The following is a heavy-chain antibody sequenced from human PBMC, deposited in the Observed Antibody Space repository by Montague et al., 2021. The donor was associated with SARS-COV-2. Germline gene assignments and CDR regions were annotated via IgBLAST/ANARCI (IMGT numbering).Heavy chain of an antibody. V-gene: IGHV3-21*01. CDR3: ARGRGPETGYHFDY. J-gene: IGHJ4*02. D-gene: IGHD3-9*01. CDR2: ISTSSSYI. Sequence: SLRLSCAASGFTFSSYSMNWVRQAPGKGLEWVSSISTSSSYIYDADSVKGRFTISGDKAKNTLNLEVHSLRPDDTAVYYCARGRGPETGYHFDYWGQGTLVTVSS. CDR1: GFTFSSYS.